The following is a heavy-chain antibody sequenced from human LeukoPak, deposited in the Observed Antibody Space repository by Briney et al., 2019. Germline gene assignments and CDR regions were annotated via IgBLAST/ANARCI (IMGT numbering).Heavy chain of an antibody. Sequence: SETLSLTCTVSGGSIRSYYWSWIRQPRGKGLEWLGYIYYSGSTNNNPSLKSRVTISVDTSKSQFFLRLSSVTAADTAVYYCARLLRWPMIFDYWGQGTLVTVSS. J-gene: IGHJ4*02. V-gene: IGHV4-59*08. CDR2: IYYSGST. CDR3: ARLLRWPMIFDY. CDR1: GGSIRSYY. D-gene: IGHD4-23*01.